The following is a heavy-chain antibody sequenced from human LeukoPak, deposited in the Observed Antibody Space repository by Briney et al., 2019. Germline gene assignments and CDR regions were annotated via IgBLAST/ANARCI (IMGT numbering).Heavy chain of an antibody. CDR2: INPNSGGT. Sequence: ASVKVSCKASGYTFTGYYMHWVRQAPGQGLEWMGWINPNSGGTNYAQKFQGRVTITADESTSTAYMELSSPRSEDTAVYYCARVLTVANYYDSSGYYDAFDIWGQGTMVTVSS. J-gene: IGHJ3*02. CDR3: ARVLTVANYYDSSGYYDAFDI. D-gene: IGHD3-22*01. V-gene: IGHV1-2*02. CDR1: GYTFTGYY.